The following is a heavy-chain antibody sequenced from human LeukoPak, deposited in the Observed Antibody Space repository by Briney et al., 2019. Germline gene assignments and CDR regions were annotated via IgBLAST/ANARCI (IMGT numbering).Heavy chain of an antibody. CDR1: GFTFDDYA. V-gene: IGHV3-9*01. CDR3: AKGTRGYYYDSSGYPYYFDY. Sequence: GGSLRLSCAASGFTFDDYAMHWVRQAPGKGLEWVSGTSWNSGSIGYADSVKGRFTISRDNAKNSLYLQMNSLRAVDTALYYCAKGTRGYYYDSSGYPYYFDYWGQGTLVTVSS. D-gene: IGHD3-22*01. J-gene: IGHJ4*02. CDR2: TSWNSGSI.